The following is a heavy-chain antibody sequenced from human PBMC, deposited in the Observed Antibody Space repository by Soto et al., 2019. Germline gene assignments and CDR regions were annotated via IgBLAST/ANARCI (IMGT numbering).Heavy chain of an antibody. Sequence: QVHLEQSGAEVKKPGSSVKVSCKAAGGTFSTYTLIWARQAPGQGLEWMGRIIPMLTVTNSAQKFQGRVTLTAEKSTSTAFMELTSLTSEDTAVYYCSIGSWSAETFDVWGQGTMVTVSS. CDR2: IIPMLTVT. V-gene: IGHV1-69*02. CDR3: SIGSWSAETFDV. CDR1: GGTFSTYT. D-gene: IGHD2-2*01. J-gene: IGHJ3*01.